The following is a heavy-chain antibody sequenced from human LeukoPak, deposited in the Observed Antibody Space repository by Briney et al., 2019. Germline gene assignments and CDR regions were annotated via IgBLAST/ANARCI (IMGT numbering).Heavy chain of an antibody. CDR1: GGSISSGDYY. J-gene: IGHJ3*02. CDR2: IYYSGST. CDR3: ASPSTLYAFDI. Sequence: SXXLSLTCTVSGGSISSGDYYWSWIRQPQGKGLEWIGYIYYSGSTYYNPCVKRRVTITVNRTKNQFSLKLSSVTAADTAVYYCASPSTLYAFDIWGQGTMVTVSS. D-gene: IGHD2-2*02. V-gene: IGHV4-30-4*08.